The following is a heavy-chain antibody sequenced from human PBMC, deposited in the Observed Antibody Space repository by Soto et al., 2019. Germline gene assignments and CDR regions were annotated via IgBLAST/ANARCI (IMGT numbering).Heavy chain of an antibody. CDR2: IIPIFGTA. J-gene: IGHJ4*02. CDR3: ARDAGPYYYDSSGYSDY. D-gene: IGHD3-22*01. CDR1: GGTFSSYA. V-gene: IGHV1-69*13. Sequence: SVKVSCKASGGTFSSYAISWVRQAPGQGLEWMGGIIPIFGTANYAQKFQGRVTITADESTSTAYMELSSLRSEDTAVYYCARDAGPYYYDSSGYSDYWGQGTLVTVSS.